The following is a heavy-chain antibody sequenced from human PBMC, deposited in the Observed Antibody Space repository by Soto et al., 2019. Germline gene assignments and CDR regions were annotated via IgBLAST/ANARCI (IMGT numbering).Heavy chain of an antibody. CDR1: GFTFSSYA. D-gene: IGHD3-3*01. J-gene: IGHJ4*02. CDR2: ISGSGGST. Sequence: GGSLRLSCAASGFTFSSYAMSWVRQAPGKGLEWVSAISGSGGSTYYADSVKGRFTISRDNSKNTLYLQMNSLRAEDTAVYYCANGGKGGSGYYKWSAGVFDYWGQGTLVTVSS. CDR3: ANGGKGGSGYYKWSAGVFDY. V-gene: IGHV3-23*01.